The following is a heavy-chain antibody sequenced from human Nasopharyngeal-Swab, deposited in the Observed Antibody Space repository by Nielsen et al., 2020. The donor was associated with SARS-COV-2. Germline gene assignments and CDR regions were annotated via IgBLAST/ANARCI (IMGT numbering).Heavy chain of an antibody. D-gene: IGHD6-6*01. V-gene: IGHV4-39*01. CDR1: GGSISSIPFY. J-gene: IGHJ4*02. Sequence: SETLSLTCTVSGGSISSIPFYWSWVRQSPGKGLEWIATVYYGGRTYYHPSLKRRVTLSVDSSNNQFSLKLTSLSAADSAVYYCARGRASMTYWGQGTLVTVSS. CDR3: ARGRASMTY. CDR2: VYYGGRT.